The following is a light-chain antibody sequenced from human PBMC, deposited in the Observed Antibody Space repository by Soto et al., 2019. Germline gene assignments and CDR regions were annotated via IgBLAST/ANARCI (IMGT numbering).Light chain of an antibody. CDR3: QQYGASPFT. J-gene: IGKJ3*01. CDR1: QSVPSNY. CDR2: GAS. Sequence: EIVLTQSPGTLSLSPGERATLSCRASQSVPSNYLAWYQQKPGQAPRPLIYGASFRATGIPDRFSGSGSGTDFTLTISRLEPEDFAVYYCQQYGASPFTFGPGTRVEI. V-gene: IGKV3-20*01.